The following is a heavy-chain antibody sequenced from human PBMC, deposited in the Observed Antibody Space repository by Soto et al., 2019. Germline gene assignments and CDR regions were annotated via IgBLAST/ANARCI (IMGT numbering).Heavy chain of an antibody. V-gene: IGHV1-18*01. Sequence: QGQLVPSGAEVKSPGGSVEVSCKPSGYTFTTFRLSWARQAPGQGLERMGWISAYNGNTNNAQKFQGRVTMTTDTSTSTGNRELRSLRPGDTAVYYCARVGTPIDYGGQGTLVTVSS. J-gene: IGHJ4*02. CDR2: ISAYNGNT. CDR1: GYTFTTFR. D-gene: IGHD7-27*01. CDR3: ARVGTPIDY.